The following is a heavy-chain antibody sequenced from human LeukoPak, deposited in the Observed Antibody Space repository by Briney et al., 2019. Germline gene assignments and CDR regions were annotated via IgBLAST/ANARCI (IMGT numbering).Heavy chain of an antibody. CDR1: GGSISSYY. CDR2: IYYSGST. V-gene: IGHV4-59*12. Sequence: SETLSLTCTVSGGSISSYYWSWIRQPPGKGLEWIGYIYYSGSTNYNPSLKSRVTISVDTSKNQFSLKLSSVTAADTAVYYCASRRRYCSSTSCSHAFDIWGQGTMVTVSS. D-gene: IGHD2-2*01. CDR3: ASRRRYCSSTSCSHAFDI. J-gene: IGHJ3*02.